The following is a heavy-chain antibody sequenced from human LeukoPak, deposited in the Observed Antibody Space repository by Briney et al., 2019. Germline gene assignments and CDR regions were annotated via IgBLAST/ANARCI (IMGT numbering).Heavy chain of an antibody. CDR3: ARDREGSARDY. CDR1: GYSISSGYY. CDR2: IYHSGRT. J-gene: IGHJ4*02. V-gene: IGHV4-38-2*02. Sequence: SETLSLTCTVSGYSISSGYYWGWIRQPPGKGLGWIGIIYHSGRTDYNPSLKSRVTISEDTSKNQFSLKLSSVTAADTAVYYCARDREGSARDYWGQGALVTVSS.